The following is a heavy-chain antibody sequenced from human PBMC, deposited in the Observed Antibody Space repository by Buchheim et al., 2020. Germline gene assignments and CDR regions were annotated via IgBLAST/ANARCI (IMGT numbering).Heavy chain of an antibody. D-gene: IGHD3-10*01. CDR3: ARATLGPGGGLNLDY. CDR2: ISSSSSYI. V-gene: IGHV3-21*01. CDR1: GFTFSSYS. Sequence: EVQLVESGGGLVKPGGSLRLSCAASGFTFSSYSMNWVRQAPGKGLEWVSSISSSSSYIYYAYSVKGRFTISRDNAKNSLYLQMNSRRAEDTAVYYCARATLGPGGGLNLDYWGQGTL. J-gene: IGHJ4*02.